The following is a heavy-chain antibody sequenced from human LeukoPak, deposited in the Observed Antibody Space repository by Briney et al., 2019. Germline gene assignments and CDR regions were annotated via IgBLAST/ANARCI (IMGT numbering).Heavy chain of an antibody. CDR2: IYYSGST. CDR1: GGSISSGGYY. D-gene: IGHD5-24*01. Sequence: PSETLSLTCTVSGGSISSGGYYWSWIRQHPGKGLEWIGYIYYSGSTYYNPSLKSRVTISVDTSKNQFSLKLSSVTAADTAVYYCARSVEMATMKLWGQGTLVTVSS. V-gene: IGHV4-31*03. CDR3: ARSVEMATMKL. J-gene: IGHJ4*02.